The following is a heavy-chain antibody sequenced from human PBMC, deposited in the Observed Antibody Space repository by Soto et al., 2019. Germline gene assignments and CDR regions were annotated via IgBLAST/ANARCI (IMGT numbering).Heavy chain of an antibody. V-gene: IGHV1-69*06. CDR1: GGTFSSYA. J-gene: IGHJ6*02. Sequence: ASVKVSCKASGGTFSSYAISWVRQAPGQGLEWMGGIIPIFGTANYAQKFQGRVTITADKSTSTAYMELSSLRSEDTAVYYCARDRPPYHDFWSAVTEAHGMDVWGQGTTVTVSS. D-gene: IGHD3-3*01. CDR3: ARDRPPYHDFWSAVTEAHGMDV. CDR2: IIPIFGTA.